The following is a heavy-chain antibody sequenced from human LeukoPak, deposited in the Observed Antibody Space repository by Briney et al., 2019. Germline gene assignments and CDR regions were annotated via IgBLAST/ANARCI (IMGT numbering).Heavy chain of an antibody. D-gene: IGHD4-17*01. CDR1: GFTSSSYA. J-gene: IGHJ6*02. CDR2: ISGSGDSR. Sequence: PGGSLRLSCAASGFTSSSYAMSWVRQAPGKGLEWVSLISGSGDSRYYADSAKGRFTISRDNAKNTLWLQMNSLRAEDTAVYYFANGVTTVRIYYHGMDVWGQGTTVTVSS. CDR3: ANGVTTVRIYYHGMDV. V-gene: IGHV3-23*01.